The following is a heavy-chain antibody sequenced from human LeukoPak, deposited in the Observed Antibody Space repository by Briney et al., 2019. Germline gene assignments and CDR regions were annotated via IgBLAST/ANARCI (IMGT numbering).Heavy chain of an antibody. CDR2: INHSGST. D-gene: IGHD5-18*01. J-gene: IGHJ5*02. Sequence: EXXGEINHSGSTNYNPSLKSRVTISVDTSKNQFSLKLSSVTAADTAVYYCARQRSGYSYGWWFDPWGQGTLVTVSS. V-gene: IGHV4-34*01. CDR3: ARQRSGYSYGWWFDP.